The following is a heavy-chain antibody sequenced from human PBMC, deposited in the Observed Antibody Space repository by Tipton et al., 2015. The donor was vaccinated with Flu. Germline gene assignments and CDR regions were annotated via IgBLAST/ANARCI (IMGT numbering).Heavy chain of an antibody. V-gene: IGHV3-23*01. CDR2: VSGGGAIT. CDR1: GFTFSTYA. Sequence: SLRLSCAASGFTFSTYAMSWVRQAPGKGLEWVSAVSGGGAITYFADSVKGRFTISRDNSKNILYLQMNSLRADDTAIYYCAKAHYGMDVWGQGTTVTVSS. J-gene: IGHJ6*02. CDR3: AKAHYGMDV.